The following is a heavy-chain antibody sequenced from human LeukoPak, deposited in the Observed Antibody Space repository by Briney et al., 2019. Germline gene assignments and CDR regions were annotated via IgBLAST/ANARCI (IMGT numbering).Heavy chain of an antibody. D-gene: IGHD6-13*01. J-gene: IGHJ5*02. CDR3: AKDNSQLYSSSWHH. CDR1: GFTFNTYS. CDR2: ISDSGGGT. Sequence: GGSLRLSCAASGFTFNTYSMNWARQAPGKGLEWVSTISDSGGGTYYADSVKGRFTISRDNSKNTLYLQMNSLRAEDTAVYYCAKDNSQLYSSSWHHWGQGTLVTVSS. V-gene: IGHV3-23*01.